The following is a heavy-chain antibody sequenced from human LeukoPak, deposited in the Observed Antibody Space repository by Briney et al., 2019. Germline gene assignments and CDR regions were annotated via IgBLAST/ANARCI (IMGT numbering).Heavy chain of an antibody. V-gene: IGHV3-53*01. CDR2: IYIGGST. CDR3: ARDGSGKYSYGFDY. Sequence: GGSLRLSCAASGLTVSNYYMSWVRQAPGKGLEWVSVIYIGGSTYYADSVKGRFSISRDNSKNTLYLQMNSLRAEDTAVYYCARDGSGKYSYGFDYWGQGTLVTVSS. D-gene: IGHD5-18*01. CDR1: GLTVSNYY. J-gene: IGHJ4*02.